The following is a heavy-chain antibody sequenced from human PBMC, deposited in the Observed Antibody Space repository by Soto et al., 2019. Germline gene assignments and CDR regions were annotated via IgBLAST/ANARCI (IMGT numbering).Heavy chain of an antibody. J-gene: IGHJ6*02. V-gene: IGHV3-30*18. Sequence: QAGGSLRLSCAASGSTFSSYGMHWVRQAPGKGLEWVAVISYDGSNKYYADSVKGRFTISRDNSKNTLYLQMNSLRAEDTAVYYCAKAAPDVYYYGMDVWGQGTTVTVSS. CDR1: GSTFSSYG. CDR2: ISYDGSNK. CDR3: AKAAPDVYYYGMDV.